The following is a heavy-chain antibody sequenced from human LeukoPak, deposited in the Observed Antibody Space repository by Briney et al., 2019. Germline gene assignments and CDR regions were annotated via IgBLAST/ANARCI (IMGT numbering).Heavy chain of an antibody. CDR3: ARDGFYDSSGYSLYWYFDL. D-gene: IGHD3-22*01. CDR1: GGSISSCY. CDR2: IYYSGST. J-gene: IGHJ2*01. Sequence: ASETLSLTCTVSGGSISSCYWSWIRQPPGKGLEWIGYIYYSGSTNYNPSLKSRVTISVDTSKNQFSLKLSSVTAADTAVYYCARDGFYDSSGYSLYWYFDLWGRGTLVTVSS. V-gene: IGHV4-59*01.